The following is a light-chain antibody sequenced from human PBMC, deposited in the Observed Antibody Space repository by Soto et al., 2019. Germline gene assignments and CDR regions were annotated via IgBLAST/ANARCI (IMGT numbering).Light chain of an antibody. J-gene: IGKJ5*01. CDR3: QRYDSNPFT. Sequence: PSSLSASVVDRVTLTFRASQGISNYLAWYQQKPGKVPRLLIYAASTLRSGVPSRFSASGSGTDFALTVTSLQPEDAATYYCQRYDSNPFTFGQGTRLEIK. CDR2: AAS. V-gene: IGKV1-27*01. CDR1: QGISNY.